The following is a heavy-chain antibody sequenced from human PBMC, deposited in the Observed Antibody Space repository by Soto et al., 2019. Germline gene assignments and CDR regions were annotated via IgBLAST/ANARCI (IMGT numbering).Heavy chain of an antibody. CDR3: ASSVRVPAATAYGMDV. CDR1: GYTFTDYA. CDR2: ISAYNGNT. V-gene: IGHV1-18*01. Sequence: QVHLVQSGAEVKKPGASVKVSCKTSGYTFTDYAITWVRQAPGQGLEWMGWISAYNGNTNYAQKLQDRVTITTDTSTRIAHMELRSVSSYGTAVYYCASSVRVPAATAYGMDVWGQGTTVIVSS. J-gene: IGHJ6*02. D-gene: IGHD2-2*01.